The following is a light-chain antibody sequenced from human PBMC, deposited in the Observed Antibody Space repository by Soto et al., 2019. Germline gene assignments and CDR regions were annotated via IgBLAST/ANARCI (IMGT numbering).Light chain of an antibody. V-gene: IGKV3-11*01. Sequence: EIVLTQSPATLSLSPGERATLSCRASQSVSSYLAWYQQKPGQAPRLLIYDASNRATGIPARFIGSGSGTDFTLTISSLEPEDFAVYYCQQRSNWITFGGGTKVEIK. CDR1: QSVSSY. CDR2: DAS. CDR3: QQRSNWIT. J-gene: IGKJ4*01.